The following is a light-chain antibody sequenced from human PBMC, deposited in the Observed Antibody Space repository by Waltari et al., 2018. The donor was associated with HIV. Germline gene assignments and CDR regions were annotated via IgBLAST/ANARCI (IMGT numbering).Light chain of an antibody. CDR3: QQSYSTPQT. V-gene: IGKV1-39*01. Sequence: DIQMTQSPSSLSASVGDRGTITCRASQNIRKYLNWYQQKPGKTPELLVFAASNLQSGVPSRFRGSGSGTDFTLTISSLQREDFATYYCQQSYSTPQTFGQGTKVEIK. CDR2: AAS. J-gene: IGKJ1*01. CDR1: QNIRKY.